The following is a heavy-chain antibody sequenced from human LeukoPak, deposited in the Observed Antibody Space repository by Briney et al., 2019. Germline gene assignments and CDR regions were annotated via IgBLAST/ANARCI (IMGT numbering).Heavy chain of an antibody. D-gene: IGHD2-15*01. V-gene: IGHV1-69*05. CDR3: ARALKYCSGGSCYHFDF. J-gene: IGHJ4*02. CDR2: IIPIFGTA. Sequence: SVKVSCKASGYTFTSYGISWVRQAPGQGLEWMGGIIPIFGTANYAQKFQGRVTITTDESTSTAYMELSSLRSEDTAVYYCARALKYCSGGSCYHFDFWGQGTLVTVSS. CDR1: GYTFTSYG.